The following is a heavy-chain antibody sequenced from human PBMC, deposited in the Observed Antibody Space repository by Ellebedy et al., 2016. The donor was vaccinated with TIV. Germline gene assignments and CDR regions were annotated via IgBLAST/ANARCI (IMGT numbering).Heavy chain of an antibody. V-gene: IGHV3-74*01. CDR2: IGSDGIGT. CDR1: GFTFSSYA. Sequence: GESLKISCAASGFTFSSYAMSWVRQVPGEGLVWVSRIGSDGIGTSYADSVKGRFTISRDNAKNTLFLQMDSLRAEDTAVYYCATDEGIYWGQGTLVTVSS. J-gene: IGHJ4*02. CDR3: ATDEGIY. D-gene: IGHD3-10*01.